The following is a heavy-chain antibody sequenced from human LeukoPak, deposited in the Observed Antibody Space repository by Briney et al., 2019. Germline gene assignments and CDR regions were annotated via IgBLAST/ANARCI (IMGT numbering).Heavy chain of an antibody. CDR2: IKQDGGER. J-gene: IGHJ4*02. V-gene: IGHV3-7*01. CDR3: VRDTGGIGSYPDF. D-gene: IGHD1-26*01. CDR1: GFTFSSYW. Sequence: GESLRLSCAASGFTFSSYWMTWVRQAPGQGLEWVANIKQDGGERYYVDSVRGRFTVSRDNARNSVYLQLNSLRVDDTAVYFCVRDTGGIGSYPDFWGQGTLVTVSS.